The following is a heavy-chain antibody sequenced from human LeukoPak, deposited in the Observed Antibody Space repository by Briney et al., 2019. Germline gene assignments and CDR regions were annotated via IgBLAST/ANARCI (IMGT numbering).Heavy chain of an antibody. D-gene: IGHD3-10*01. Sequence: SQTLSLTCTVSGGSIGSGDYYWSWIRQPPGKGLEWIGYIYYSGSTYYNPSLKSRVTMSVDTSKNQFSLKLSSVTAADTAVYYCARESSESGRYFDLWGRGTLVTVSS. CDR1: GGSIGSGDYY. CDR3: ARESSESGRYFDL. CDR2: IYYSGST. V-gene: IGHV4-30-4*01. J-gene: IGHJ2*01.